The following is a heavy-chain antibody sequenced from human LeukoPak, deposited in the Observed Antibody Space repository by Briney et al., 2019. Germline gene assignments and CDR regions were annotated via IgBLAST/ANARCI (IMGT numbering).Heavy chain of an antibody. D-gene: IGHD3-16*01. CDR1: GFTFSSYS. CDR2: ISSSSSYI. CDR3: ARARAVWGTFGGVPGHYMDV. J-gene: IGHJ6*03. Sequence: GGSLRLSCAASGFTFSSYSMNWVRQAPGKGLEWVSFISSSSSYIYYADSVKGRFTISRDNAKNSLYLQMNSLRSEDTAVYYCARARAVWGTFGGVPGHYMDVWGKGTTVTVSS. V-gene: IGHV3-21*04.